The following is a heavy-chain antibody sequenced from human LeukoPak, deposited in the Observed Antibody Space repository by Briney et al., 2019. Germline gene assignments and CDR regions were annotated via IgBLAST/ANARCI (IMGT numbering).Heavy chain of an antibody. Sequence: GGSLRLSCAASGFTFSSYAMTWVRQAPGKGLEWVSSIVGSGAGTFYADSVKGRFTISRDNSKNTLYLQMNSLRAEDTAVYYCASYDSSGYYHYFDYWGQGTLVTVSS. CDR2: IVGSGAGT. J-gene: IGHJ4*02. V-gene: IGHV3-23*01. CDR3: ASYDSSGYYHYFDY. D-gene: IGHD3-22*01. CDR1: GFTFSSYA.